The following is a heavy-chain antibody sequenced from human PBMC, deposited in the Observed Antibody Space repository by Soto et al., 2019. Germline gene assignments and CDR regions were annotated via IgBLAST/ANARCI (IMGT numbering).Heavy chain of an antibody. V-gene: IGHV1-69*12. CDR3: ARYCSGGSCYELDYYYGMDV. CDR1: GGTFSSYA. D-gene: IGHD2-15*01. CDR2: IIPIFGTA. Sequence: QVQLVQSGAEVKKPGSSVKVSCKASGGTFSSYAISWVRQAPGQGLEWMGGIIPIFGTANYAQKFQGRVTITADESXXTXYXXLSSLRSEDTAVYYCARYCSGGSCYELDYYYGMDVWGQGTTVTVSS. J-gene: IGHJ6*02.